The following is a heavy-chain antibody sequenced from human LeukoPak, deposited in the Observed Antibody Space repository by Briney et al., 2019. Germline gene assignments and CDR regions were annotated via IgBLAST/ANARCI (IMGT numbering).Heavy chain of an antibody. CDR1: GFTFSSYA. CDR3: AQARRYYDSSGYYDY. Sequence: PGGSLRLSCAASGFTFSSYAMSWVRQAPGKGLEWVSAISGSGGSTYYADSAKGRFTISRDNSKNTPYLQMNSLRAEDTAVYYCAQARRYYDSSGYYDYWGQGTLVTVSS. D-gene: IGHD3-22*01. J-gene: IGHJ4*02. CDR2: ISGSGGST. V-gene: IGHV3-23*01.